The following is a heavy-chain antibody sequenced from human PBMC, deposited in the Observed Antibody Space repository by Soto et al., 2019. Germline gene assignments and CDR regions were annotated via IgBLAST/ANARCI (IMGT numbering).Heavy chain of an antibody. V-gene: IGHV4-59*01. D-gene: IGHD3-10*01. CDR3: ARDQYYGSGSYSSGDYYYGMDG. J-gene: IGHJ6*02. CDR1: GGSISSYY. CDR2: IYYSGST. Sequence: SETLSLTCTVSGGSISSYYWSWIRQPPGKGLEWIGYIYYSGSTNYNPSLKSRVTISVDTSKNQFSLKLSSVTAADTAVYYCARDQYYGSGSYSSGDYYYGMDGWGQGTTVPVSS.